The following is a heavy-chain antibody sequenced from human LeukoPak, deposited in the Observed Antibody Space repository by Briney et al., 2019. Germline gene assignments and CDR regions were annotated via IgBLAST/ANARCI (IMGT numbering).Heavy chain of an antibody. D-gene: IGHD2-2*01. CDR1: GFTFSSYA. J-gene: IGHJ4*02. CDR3: ARDPYCSSTSCYGHFDY. CDR2: ISGNGGGT. Sequence: PGGSLRLSCAASGFTFSSYAMSWVRQAPGKGLEWVSAISGNGGGTYYADSVKGRFTISRDNSKNTLYLQMNSLRAEDTAMYYCARDPYCSSTSCYGHFDYWGQGTLVTVSS. V-gene: IGHV3-23*01.